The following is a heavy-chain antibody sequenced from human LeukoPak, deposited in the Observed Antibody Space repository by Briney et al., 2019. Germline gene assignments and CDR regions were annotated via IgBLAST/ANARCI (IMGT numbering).Heavy chain of an antibody. D-gene: IGHD3-10*01. J-gene: IGHJ4*02. V-gene: IGHV4-4*07. Sequence: SETLSLTCTVSGGSISSYYWRWIRQPAGQGLEWIGRIYTSGSTNYNPSLKSRVTMSVDTSKNQFSLKLRSVTAADTAVYYCARAHPPPYYGSGSWGGYFDYWGQGTLVTVSS. CDR3: ARAHPPPYYGSGSWGGYFDY. CDR1: GGSISSYY. CDR2: IYTSGST.